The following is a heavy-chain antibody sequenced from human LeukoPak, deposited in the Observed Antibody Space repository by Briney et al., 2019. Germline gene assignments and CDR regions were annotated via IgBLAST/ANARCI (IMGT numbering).Heavy chain of an antibody. J-gene: IGHJ4*02. CDR1: GFTFSSYA. CDR3: AKRVQRLEVEFLRYGDYSPFDY. Sequence: GGSLRLSCAASGFTFSSYAMSWVRQAPGKGLEWVSAISGSGGSTYYADSVKGRFTISRDNSKNTLYLQMNSLRAEDTAVYYCAKRVQRLEVEFLRYGDYSPFDYWGQGTLVTVSS. V-gene: IGHV3-23*01. CDR2: ISGSGGST. D-gene: IGHD4-17*01.